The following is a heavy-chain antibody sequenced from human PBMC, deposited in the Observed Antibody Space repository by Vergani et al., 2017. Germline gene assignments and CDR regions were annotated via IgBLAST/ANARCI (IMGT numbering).Heavy chain of an antibody. CDR3: ARIGSSWYDY. D-gene: IGHD6-13*01. CDR1: GGSLSSYY. J-gene: IGHJ4*02. Sequence: QVQLQESGPGLVKPSETLSLTCPVSGGSLSSYYWGWIRQPPGKGLEWIGYIYYSGSTNYNPSLKSRVTISVDTSKNQVSLKLSSVTAADTAVYYCARIGSSWYDYWGQGTLVTVSS. V-gene: IGHV4-59*01. CDR2: IYYSGST.